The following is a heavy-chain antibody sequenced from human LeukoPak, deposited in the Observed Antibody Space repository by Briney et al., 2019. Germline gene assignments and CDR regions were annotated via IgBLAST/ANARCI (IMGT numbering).Heavy chain of an antibody. V-gene: IGHV4-59*08. CDR3: ARHPAAAAPGY. D-gene: IGHD6-13*01. J-gene: IGHJ4*02. Sequence: SWIQQPPGKGLEWIGYIYYSGSTNYNPSLKSRVTISVDTSKNQFSLKLSSVTAADTAVYYCARHPAAAAPGYWGQGTLVTVSS. CDR2: IYYSGST.